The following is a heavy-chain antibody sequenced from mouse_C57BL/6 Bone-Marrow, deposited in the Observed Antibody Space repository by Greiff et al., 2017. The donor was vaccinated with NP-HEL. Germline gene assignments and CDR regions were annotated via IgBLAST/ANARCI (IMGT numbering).Heavy chain of an antibody. V-gene: IGHV5-4*01. J-gene: IGHJ4*01. CDR3: ARGRAVVKGAMDY. Sequence: EVQRVESGGGLVKPGGSLKLSCAASGFTFSSYAMSWVRQTPEKRLEWVATISDGGSYTYYPDNVKGRFTISRDNAKNNLYLQMSHLKSEDTAMYYCARGRAVVKGAMDYWGQGTSVTVSS. CDR2: ISDGGSYT. D-gene: IGHD1-1*01. CDR1: GFTFSSYA.